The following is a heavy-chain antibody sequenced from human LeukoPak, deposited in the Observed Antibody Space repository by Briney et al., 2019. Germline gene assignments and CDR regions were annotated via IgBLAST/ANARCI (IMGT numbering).Heavy chain of an antibody. CDR3: ARLKCISTTCPSRYVMDV. CDR1: GGSISSYY. V-gene: IGHV4-59*01. J-gene: IGHJ6*02. Sequence: PSETLSLTCSVSGGSISSYYWSWIRQPPGKRLEYIGYIYYSGSTNYNPSLKSRVTISVDTSKDQFSLNLTSVTAADTAVYYCARLKCISTTCPSRYVMDVWGQGTTVTVSS. CDR2: IYYSGST. D-gene: IGHD2-2*01.